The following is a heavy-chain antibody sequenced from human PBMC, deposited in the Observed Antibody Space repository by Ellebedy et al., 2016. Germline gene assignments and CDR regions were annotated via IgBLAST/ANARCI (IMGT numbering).Heavy chain of an antibody. J-gene: IGHJ2*01. Sequence: GGSLRLXXAASGFTFSSYWMHWVRQAPGKGLVWVSRINSDGSSTSYADSVKGRFTISRDNAKNTLYLQMNSLRAEDTAVYYCARRNKELGYFDLWGRGTLVTVSS. CDR1: GFTFSSYW. V-gene: IGHV3-74*01. CDR2: INSDGSST. CDR3: ARRNKELGYFDL. D-gene: IGHD2/OR15-2a*01.